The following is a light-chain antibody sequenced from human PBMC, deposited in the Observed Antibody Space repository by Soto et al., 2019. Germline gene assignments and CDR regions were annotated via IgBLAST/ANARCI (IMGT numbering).Light chain of an antibody. V-gene: IGLV2-14*01. Sequence: QSVLTQPASVSGSPGQSITISCTGTSSDVGGYDYVSWFQQHPGKAPKLMIYDVGNRPSGVSNRFSGSKSGNTASLTISGLQAEDEADYYCNSYTSSTTLLFGGGTQLTVL. CDR3: NSYTSSTTLL. CDR2: DVG. J-gene: IGLJ2*01. CDR1: SSDVGGYDY.